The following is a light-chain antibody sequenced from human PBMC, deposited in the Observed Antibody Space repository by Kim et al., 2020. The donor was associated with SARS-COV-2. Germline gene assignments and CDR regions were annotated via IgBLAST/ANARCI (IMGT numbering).Light chain of an antibody. CDR1: QGISSY. CDR2: AAS. Sequence: FSASTGDRVTITCRARQGISSYLAWYQQKPGKAPKLLIYAASTLQSGVPSRFSGSGSGTDFTLTISCLQSEDFATYYCQQYYSYPTFGQGTKLEI. J-gene: IGKJ2*01. V-gene: IGKV1-8*01. CDR3: QQYYSYPT.